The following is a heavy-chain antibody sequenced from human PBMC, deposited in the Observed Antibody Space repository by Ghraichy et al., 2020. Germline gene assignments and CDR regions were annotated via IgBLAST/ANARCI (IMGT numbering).Heavy chain of an antibody. J-gene: IGHJ4*02. Sequence: SETLSLTCAVYGGSFSGYYWSWIRQPPGKGLEWIGEINHSGSTNYNPSLKSRVTISVDTSKNQFSLKLSSVTAADTAVYYCARGSGSYYRVSDYWGQGTLVTVSS. CDR1: GGSFSGYY. V-gene: IGHV4-34*01. CDR3: ARGSGSYYRVSDY. CDR2: INHSGST. D-gene: IGHD1-26*01.